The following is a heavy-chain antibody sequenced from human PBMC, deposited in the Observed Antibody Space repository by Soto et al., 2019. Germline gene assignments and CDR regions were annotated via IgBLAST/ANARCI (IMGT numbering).Heavy chain of an antibody. CDR1: GYTFTSYY. Sequence: ASVKVSCKASGYTFTSYYMHWVRQAPGQGLEWMGIINPSGGSTSYAQKFQGRVTMTRDTSTSTVYMELSSLRSEDAAVYYCARSIAARGHYYYGMDVWGQGTTVTVSS. J-gene: IGHJ6*02. CDR2: INPSGGST. V-gene: IGHV1-46*01. CDR3: ARSIAARGHYYYGMDV. D-gene: IGHD6-6*01.